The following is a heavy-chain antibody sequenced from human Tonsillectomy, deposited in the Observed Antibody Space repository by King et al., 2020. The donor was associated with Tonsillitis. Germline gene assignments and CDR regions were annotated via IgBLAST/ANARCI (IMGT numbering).Heavy chain of an antibody. J-gene: IGHJ4*02. CDR1: GFSFISYW. CDR3: ARDQTVYYDFWSGH. V-gene: IGHV3-7*01. Sequence: VQLVESGGGLAQPGGSLRLSCAASGFSFISYWMSWVRRAPGKGLEWVANINQVGSEKYYVDSVKGRFTISRDNTKNSLFLHMNSLRAEDTAVYYCARDQTVYYDFWSGHWGQGTLVTVSS. CDR2: INQVGSEK. D-gene: IGHD3-3*01.